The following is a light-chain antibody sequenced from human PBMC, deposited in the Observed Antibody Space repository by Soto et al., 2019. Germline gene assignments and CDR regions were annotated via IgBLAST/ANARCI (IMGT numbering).Light chain of an antibody. CDR2: DTS. J-gene: IGKJ2*01. Sequence: EIVLTQSPGTLSLSPGERATLSCRASQSVSSNYLAWYQQKPGQAPRLLIYDTSSRATGIPDRFSGSGSGTDFTLTINRLEPEDIAVYYCQQYGSSYTFGQGTKLEIK. V-gene: IGKV3-20*01. CDR3: QQYGSSYT. CDR1: QSVSSNY.